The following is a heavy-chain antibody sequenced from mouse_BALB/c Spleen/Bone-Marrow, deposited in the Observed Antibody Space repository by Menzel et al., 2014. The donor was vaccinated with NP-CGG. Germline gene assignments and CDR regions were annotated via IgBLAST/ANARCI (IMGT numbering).Heavy chain of an antibody. V-gene: IGHV1-31*01. J-gene: IGHJ1*01. Sequence: EVQLQQSGPELVKPGASAKISCKASGYSFTGYYMHWVKQSHGNSLDWIGYIYPYNGVSSYNQKFEGKATLTVDKSSSTAYMELRSLTSDDSAVYYCESRGEYFDVWGAGTTVTVSS. CDR3: ESRGEYFDV. CDR2: IYPYNGVS. CDR1: GYSFTGYY.